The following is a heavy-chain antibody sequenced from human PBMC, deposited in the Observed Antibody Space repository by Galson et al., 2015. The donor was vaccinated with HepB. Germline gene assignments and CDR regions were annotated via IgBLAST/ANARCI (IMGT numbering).Heavy chain of an antibody. J-gene: IGHJ6*02. CDR1: GFTFSDYY. CDR3: ARDRGARYYGSGSHRKREYYYGMDV. CDR2: ISSSGSTI. V-gene: IGHV3-11*01. Sequence: SLRLSCAASGFTFSDYYMSWIRQAPGKGLEWVSYISSSGSTIYYADSVKGRFTISRDNAKNSLYLQMNSLRAEDTAVYYCARDRGARYYGSGSHRKREYYYGMDVWGQGTTVTVSS. D-gene: IGHD3-10*01.